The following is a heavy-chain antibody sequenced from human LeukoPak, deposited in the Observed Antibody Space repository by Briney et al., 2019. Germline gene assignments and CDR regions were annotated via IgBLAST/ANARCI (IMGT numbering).Heavy chain of an antibody. CDR2: IKEDGSDK. CDR3: ARHRYFYFDL. CDR1: GFTFSLHY. Sequence: PGGSLRLSRAASGFTFSLHYMGWVRQTPGKGLEWVANIKEDGSDKFYVDSVKGRFTISRDNAKNSVYLQMNSLRAEDTAVYYCARHRYFYFDLWGQGTLVTVSS. J-gene: IGHJ4*02. D-gene: IGHD1-1*01. V-gene: IGHV3-7*01.